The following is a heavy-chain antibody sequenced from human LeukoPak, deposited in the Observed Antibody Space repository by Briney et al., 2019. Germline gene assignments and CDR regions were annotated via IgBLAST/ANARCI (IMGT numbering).Heavy chain of an antibody. CDR1: GGTFSSYA. V-gene: IGHV1-69*04. J-gene: IGHJ4*02. CDR3: ARVGGHYYDSSLFDY. CDR2: IIPIFGIA. D-gene: IGHD3-22*01. Sequence: GASVKVSCKASGGTFSSYAISWVRQAPGQGLEWMGRIIPIFGIANYAQKFQGRVTITADKSTSTAYMELSSLRPEDTAAYYCARVGGHYYDSSLFDYWGQGTLVTVSS.